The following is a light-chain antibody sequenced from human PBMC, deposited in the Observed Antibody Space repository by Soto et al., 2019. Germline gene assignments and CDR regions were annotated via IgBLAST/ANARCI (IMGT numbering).Light chain of an antibody. CDR1: QTISSW. Sequence: DIQMTQSPSTLSGSVGDRVTITCRASQTISSWLAWYQQKPGKAPKLMIYKASTLKSGVPSRFSGSGSGTRFTLTIISLQPDDFATYYCQHCNSYSEAFGQGTKVELK. CDR3: QHCNSYSEA. V-gene: IGKV1-5*03. CDR2: KAS. J-gene: IGKJ1*01.